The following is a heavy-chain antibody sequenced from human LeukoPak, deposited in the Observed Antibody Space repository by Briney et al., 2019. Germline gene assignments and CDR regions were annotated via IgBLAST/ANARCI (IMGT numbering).Heavy chain of an antibody. D-gene: IGHD6-19*01. CDR3: ARSHLGSSGWAMGY. Sequence: PGGSLRLSCAASGFTVSSNYMSWVRQAPGKGLEWVSVIYSGGSTYYADSVKGRFTISRDNSKNTLYLQMNSLRAEDTAVYYCARSHLGSSGWAMGYWGQGTLVTVSS. CDR1: GFTVSSNY. CDR2: IYSGGST. V-gene: IGHV3-66*01. J-gene: IGHJ4*02.